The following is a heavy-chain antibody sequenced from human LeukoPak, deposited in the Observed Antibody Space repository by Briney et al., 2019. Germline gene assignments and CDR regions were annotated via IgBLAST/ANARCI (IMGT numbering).Heavy chain of an antibody. D-gene: IGHD3-22*01. V-gene: IGHV3-30*04. Sequence: GGSLRLSCAASGFTFSNYALHWVRQAPGKGLEWVAVISYDGSNKYYADSVKGRFTISRDNSKNTLYLQMNSLRAEDTAVYYCARDILGYYDSSGYPDIWGQGTMVTVS. CDR1: GFTFSNYA. J-gene: IGHJ3*02. CDR3: ARDILGYYDSSGYPDI. CDR2: ISYDGSNK.